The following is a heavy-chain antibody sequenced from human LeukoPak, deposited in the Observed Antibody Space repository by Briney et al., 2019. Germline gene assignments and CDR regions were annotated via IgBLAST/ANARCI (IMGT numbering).Heavy chain of an antibody. Sequence: PGGSLRLSCAASGFTFSSYWMSWVRQAPGKGLEWVANIKQDGSEKYYVDSVKGRFTISRDNAKNSLYLQMNSLRAEDTAVYYCARDTIFGADYFDYWGRGTLVTVSS. D-gene: IGHD3-3*01. J-gene: IGHJ4*02. CDR2: IKQDGSEK. V-gene: IGHV3-7*01. CDR3: ARDTIFGADYFDY. CDR1: GFTFSSYW.